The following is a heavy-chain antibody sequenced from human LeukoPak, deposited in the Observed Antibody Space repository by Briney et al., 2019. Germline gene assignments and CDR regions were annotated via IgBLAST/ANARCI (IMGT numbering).Heavy chain of an antibody. CDR3: AKDPRYCSSTSCYALDAFDI. CDR2: INHSGST. V-gene: IGHV4-34*01. CDR1: GGSFSGYY. J-gene: IGHJ3*02. Sequence: SETLSLTCAAYGGSFSGYYWSWIRQPPGKGLEWIGEINHSGSTNYNPSLKSRVTISVDTSKNQFPLKLSSVTAADTAVYYCAKDPRYCSSTSCYALDAFDIWGQRTMVTVSS. D-gene: IGHD2-2*01.